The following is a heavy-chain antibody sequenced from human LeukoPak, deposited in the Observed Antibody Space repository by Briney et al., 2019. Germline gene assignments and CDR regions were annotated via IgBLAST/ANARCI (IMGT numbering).Heavy chain of an antibody. V-gene: IGHV4-59*01. D-gene: IGHD3-3*01. CDR2: IYYSGST. Sequence: SETLSLTCTVSGGSISSYYLSWIRQPPGKGLEWIGYIYYSGSTNYNPSLKSRVTISVDTSKNQFSLKLSSVTAADTAVYYCARGRVRFLEWLLYEYNWFDPWGQGTLLTVSS. J-gene: IGHJ5*02. CDR3: ARGRVRFLEWLLYEYNWFDP. CDR1: GGSISSYY.